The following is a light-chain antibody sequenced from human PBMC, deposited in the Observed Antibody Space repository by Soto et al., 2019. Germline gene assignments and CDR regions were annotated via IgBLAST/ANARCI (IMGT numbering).Light chain of an antibody. V-gene: IGKV1-5*03. CDR1: QGISSW. J-gene: IGKJ1*01. CDR3: QQYETFSGT. CDR2: KAS. Sequence: DIQMTQSPSALSASVGDRVTITCRGSQGISSWLAWYQQKPGKAPRLLIYKASSLASGVPSRFSGSGSGTEFTLTISSLQPEDVATYHCQQYETFSGTFGPGTKVDIK.